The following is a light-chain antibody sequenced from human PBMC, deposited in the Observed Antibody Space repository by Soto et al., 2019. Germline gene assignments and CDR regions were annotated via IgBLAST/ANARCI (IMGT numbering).Light chain of an antibody. CDR1: QSISTY. Sequence: DIQMTQSPSSLSASIGDRITITCRASQSISTYLNWYQQKPGKAPNLLIYGASTLQNGGPSRFSGSGSATDFTLTISSLQPEDFATYYCQQSFITPPLTFGGGTKVEIK. CDR3: QQSFITPPLT. V-gene: IGKV1-39*01. J-gene: IGKJ4*01. CDR2: GAS.